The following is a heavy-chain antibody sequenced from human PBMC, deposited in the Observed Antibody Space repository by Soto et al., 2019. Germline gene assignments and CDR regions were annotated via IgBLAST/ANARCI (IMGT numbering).Heavy chain of an antibody. Sequence: GGSLRLSCAAAEFTFSGYWMHWVRQAPGKGLVWVSRINSDGSSTSYADSVKGRFTISRDNAKNTLYLQMHSLRAEDTSVYYCARRYSSSSSRYFHHWGQGTLVTVSS. V-gene: IGHV3-74*01. CDR3: ARRYSSSSSRYFHH. D-gene: IGHD6-6*01. J-gene: IGHJ1*01. CDR1: EFTFSGYW. CDR2: INSDGSST.